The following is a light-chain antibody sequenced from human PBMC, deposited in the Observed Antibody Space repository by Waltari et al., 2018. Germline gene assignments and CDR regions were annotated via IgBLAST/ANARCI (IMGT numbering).Light chain of an antibody. Sequence: QAGLTQPPSVSKGLRQTATLTCTGNNNNVGYQGAAWLQQHQGHPPKLLSYRDNNRPSGISERVSASTSSNTASLTITGLQPEDEADYYCSAWDSSLSAWLFGGGTKLTVL. CDR1: NNNVGYQG. CDR3: SAWDSSLSAWL. J-gene: IGLJ3*02. V-gene: IGLV10-54*04. CDR2: RDN.